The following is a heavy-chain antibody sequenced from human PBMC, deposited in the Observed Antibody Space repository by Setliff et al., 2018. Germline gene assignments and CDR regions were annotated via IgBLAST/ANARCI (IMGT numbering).Heavy chain of an antibody. CDR3: ARYITGTTPADF. D-gene: IGHD1-7*01. Sequence: ASVKVSCKASGYTFTGYYMHWVRQAPGQGLEWMGIIDPSGDYTNYAQKFQGRVTMTRDTSTTTVYMELSSLRSDDTAVYYCARYITGTTPADFWGQGTLVTVSS. J-gene: IGHJ4*02. CDR2: IDPSGDYT. CDR1: GYTFTGYY. V-gene: IGHV1-46*01.